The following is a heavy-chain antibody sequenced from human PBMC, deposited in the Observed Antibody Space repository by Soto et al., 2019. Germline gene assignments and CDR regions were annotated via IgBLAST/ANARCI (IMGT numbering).Heavy chain of an antibody. CDR2: ISNSGRS. CDR1: GDSISRGAYY. D-gene: IGHD3-22*01. CDR3: ARGERPSHLYYDSSGSHRAEYFQH. J-gene: IGHJ1*01. Sequence: PSETLSLTCTVSGDSISRGAYYWTWIRQHPVKGLEWIGYISNSGRSNYNPSLKSRVTISVDTSKNQFSLKLSSVTAADTAVYYCARGERPSHLYYDSSGSHRAEYFQHWGQGTLVTVSS. V-gene: IGHV4-61*08.